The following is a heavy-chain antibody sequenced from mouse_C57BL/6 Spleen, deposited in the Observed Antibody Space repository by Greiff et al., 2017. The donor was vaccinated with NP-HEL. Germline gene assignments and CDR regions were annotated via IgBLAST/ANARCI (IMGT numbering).Heavy chain of an antibody. CDR1: GYSITSGYY. CDR2: ISYDGSN. CDR3: ARVNGYWAWFAY. D-gene: IGHD2-3*01. V-gene: IGHV3-6*01. J-gene: IGHJ3*01. Sequence: VQLKESGPGLVKPSQSLSLTCSVTGYSITSGYYWNWIRQFPGNKLEWMGYISYDGSNNYNPSLKNRISITRDTSKNQFFLKLNSVTTEDTATYYCARVNGYWAWFAYWGQGTLVTVSA.